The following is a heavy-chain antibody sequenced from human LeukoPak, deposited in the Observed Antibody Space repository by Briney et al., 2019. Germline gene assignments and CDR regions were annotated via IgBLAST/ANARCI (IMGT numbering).Heavy chain of an antibody. J-gene: IGHJ6*02. Sequence: PGGSLRLSCAASGFTFDDYAMHWVRQAPGKGLEWVSGISWNSGSIGYADSVKGRFTISRDNAKNSLYLQMNSLRAEDTALYYCAKDIRRDDGGYVPYYYYYGMDVWGQGTTVTVSS. CDR2: ISWNSGSI. CDR3: AKDIRRDDGGYVPYYYYYGMDV. CDR1: GFTFDDYA. V-gene: IGHV3-9*01. D-gene: IGHD5-12*01.